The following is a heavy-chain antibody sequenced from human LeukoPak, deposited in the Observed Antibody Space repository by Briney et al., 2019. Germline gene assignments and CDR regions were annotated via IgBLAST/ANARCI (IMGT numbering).Heavy chain of an antibody. CDR1: GYSISSGYY. V-gene: IGHV4-38-2*02. CDR3: ARHNRVAGTS. CDR2: IYYSGST. J-gene: IGHJ4*02. Sequence: PSETLSLACTVSGYSISSGYYWGWIRQPPGKGLEWIGSIYYSGSTYYNPSLKSRVTISVDTSKNQFSLKLSSVTAADTAVYYCARHNRVAGTSWGQGTLVTVSS. D-gene: IGHD6-19*01.